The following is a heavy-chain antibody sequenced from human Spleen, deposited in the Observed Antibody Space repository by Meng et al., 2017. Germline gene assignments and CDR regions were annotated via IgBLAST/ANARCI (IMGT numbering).Heavy chain of an antibody. Sequence: QVTVVWVEVDLVKPGGSLTLTSTGSGFTFSDYYMSWIRQAPGKGLEWISYISSSGSPRYYADSLRGRFYISRDNAKNSVYLEMNILRVDDSAVYYCVRGYRGSLGGYWGQGTLVTVSS. V-gene: IGHV3-11*01. CDR3: VRGYRGSLGGY. D-gene: IGHD5-12*01. CDR2: ISSSGSPR. CDR1: GFTFSDYY. J-gene: IGHJ4*01.